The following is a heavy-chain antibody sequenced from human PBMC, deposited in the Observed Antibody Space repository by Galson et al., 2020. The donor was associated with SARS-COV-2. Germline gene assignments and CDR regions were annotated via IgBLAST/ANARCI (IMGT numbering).Heavy chain of an antibody. CDR3: ARDPTGATVTTFDFYYGMDV. V-gene: IGHV1-46*01. J-gene: IGHJ6*02. D-gene: IGHD4-4*01. CDR1: GYTFTSYY. CDR2: INPRGGNT. Sequence: SVKVSCKASGYTFTSYYMHWVRQAPGQGLEWMGIINPRGGNTSNAQKFQDRVTMTRDTSTSKVYMELSSLRSEDTAVYYCARDPTGATVTTFDFYYGMDVWGQGTTVTVSS.